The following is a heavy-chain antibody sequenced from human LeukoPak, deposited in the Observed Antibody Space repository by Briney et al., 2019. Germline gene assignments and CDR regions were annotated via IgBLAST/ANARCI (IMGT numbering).Heavy chain of an antibody. D-gene: IGHD2-2*01. CDR3: AKDRLGYCSTPSCGGLGY. Sequence: GGSLRLSCAASGFTFSSYGMHWVRQAPGKGLEWVAVISYDGSNKFYADSVKGRFTISRDNSKNTLYLQMNSLRAEDTAVYYCAKDRLGYCSTPSCGGLGYWGQGTLVTVSS. J-gene: IGHJ4*02. CDR2: ISYDGSNK. V-gene: IGHV3-30*18. CDR1: GFTFSSYG.